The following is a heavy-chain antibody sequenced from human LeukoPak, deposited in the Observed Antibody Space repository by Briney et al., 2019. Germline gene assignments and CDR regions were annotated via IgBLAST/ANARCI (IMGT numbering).Heavy chain of an antibody. CDR2: ISDGGSRT. J-gene: IGHJ4*02. Sequence: GGSLRLSCAASGFSFSSYAVSWVRQAPGKGLEWVSGISDGGSRTYYADSVKGRFTLSRDDSKNTLYLQMNSLRAEDTAVYYCAKVQLGIGVDYWGQGTLVTVSS. CDR3: AKVQLGIGVDY. V-gene: IGHV3-23*01. D-gene: IGHD7-27*01. CDR1: GFSFSSYA.